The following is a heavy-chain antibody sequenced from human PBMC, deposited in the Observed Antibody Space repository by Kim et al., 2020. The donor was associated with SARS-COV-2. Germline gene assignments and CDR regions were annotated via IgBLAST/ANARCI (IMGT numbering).Heavy chain of an antibody. J-gene: IGHJ6*02. CDR2: IKQDGSEK. V-gene: IGHV3-7*01. Sequence: GGSLRLSCAASGFTFSSYWMSWVRQAPGKGLEWVANIKQDGSEKYYVDSVKGRFTISRDNAKNSLYLQMNSLRAEDTAVYYCARDPAYYYDSSGYYGGYYYYGMDVWGQGTTVTVSS. D-gene: IGHD3-22*01. CDR1: GFTFSSYW. CDR3: ARDPAYYYDSSGYYGGYYYYGMDV.